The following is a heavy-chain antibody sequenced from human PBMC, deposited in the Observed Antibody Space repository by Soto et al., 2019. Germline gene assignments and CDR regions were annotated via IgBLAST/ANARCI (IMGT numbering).Heavy chain of an antibody. CDR1: GFTFSSYA. Sequence: PGGSLRLSCAASGFTFSSYAMSWVRQAPGKGLEWVSAISGSGGSTYYADSVKGRFTISRDNSKNTLYLQMNSLRAEDTAVYYCAKQYYDFWSGYYTGNYWYFDLWGRGTLVTVSS. CDR2: ISGSGGST. V-gene: IGHV3-23*01. CDR3: AKQYYDFWSGYYTGNYWYFDL. J-gene: IGHJ2*01. D-gene: IGHD3-3*01.